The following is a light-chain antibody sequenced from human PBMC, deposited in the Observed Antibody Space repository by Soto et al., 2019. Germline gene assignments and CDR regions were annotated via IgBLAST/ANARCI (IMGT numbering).Light chain of an antibody. Sequence: QSALTQPASVSGSPGQSITISCTGTSSDVGNYDYVSWYQHHPGKAPKLMISDVTNRPSGVSNRFSGSKSGNTASLTISSSGLEAEDEYYCNSSSNRTTSPVVFGGGTKLTVL. J-gene: IGLJ2*01. V-gene: IGLV2-14*03. CDR1: SSDVGNYDY. CDR2: DVT. CDR3: NSSSNRTTSPVV.